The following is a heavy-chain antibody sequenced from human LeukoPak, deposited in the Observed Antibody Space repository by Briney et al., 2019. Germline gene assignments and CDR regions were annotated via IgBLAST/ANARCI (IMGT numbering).Heavy chain of an antibody. CDR2: IIPIFGIA. D-gene: IGHD2-21*02. J-gene: IGHJ3*02. CDR3: ARDYEYCGGDCSNRWDAFDI. CDR1: GGTFSSYA. Sequence: SVKVSCKASGGTFSSYAISWVRQAPGQGLEWMGRIIPIFGIASYAQKFQGRVTITADKSTSTAYMELSSLRSEDTAVYYCARDYEYCGGDCSNRWDAFDIWGQGTMVTVSS. V-gene: IGHV1-69*04.